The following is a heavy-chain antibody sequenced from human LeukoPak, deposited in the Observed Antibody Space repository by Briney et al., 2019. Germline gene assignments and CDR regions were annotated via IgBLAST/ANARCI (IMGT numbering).Heavy chain of an antibody. Sequence: GGSLRLSCAASGFTFSSYAMHWVRQAPGKGLEWVAVISYDGSNKYYADSVKGRFTISRDNSKNTLYLQMNSLRAEDTAVYYCARDLDCSGGSCHSFPSYWGQGTLVTVSS. CDR2: ISYDGSNK. D-gene: IGHD2-15*01. V-gene: IGHV3-30-3*01. CDR3: ARDLDCSGGSCHSFPSY. CDR1: GFTFSSYA. J-gene: IGHJ4*02.